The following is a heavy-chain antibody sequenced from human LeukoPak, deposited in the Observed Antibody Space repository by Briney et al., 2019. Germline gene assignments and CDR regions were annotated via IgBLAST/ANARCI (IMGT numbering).Heavy chain of an antibody. CDR3: ARALSGYGYVLDY. V-gene: IGHV3-66*01. J-gene: IGHJ4*02. Sequence: PGGSLRLSCAASGFTFSSYSMNWVRQAPGKGLEWVSVIYSDGSTYYADSVKGRFTISRDNSKNTLYLQMNSLRAEDTAVYYCARALSGYGYVLDYWGQGMLVTVSS. D-gene: IGHD5-18*01. CDR1: GFTFSSYS. CDR2: IYSDGST.